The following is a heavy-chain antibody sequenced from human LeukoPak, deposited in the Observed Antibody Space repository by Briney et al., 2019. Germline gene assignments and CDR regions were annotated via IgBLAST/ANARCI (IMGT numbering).Heavy chain of an antibody. CDR3: ARDTKAGTYHYGMDV. V-gene: IGHV3-7*03. CDR2: IEQDGRET. D-gene: IGHD6-19*01. Sequence: GGSLRLSCVASGFPFSSYWMTWVRQAPGKGLEWVANIEQDGRETYYVDSVKGRFTVSRDNAKNSLYLHMNSLRAEDSAMYYCARDTKAGTYHYGMDVWGQGTTVTVSS. CDR1: GFPFSSYW. J-gene: IGHJ6*02.